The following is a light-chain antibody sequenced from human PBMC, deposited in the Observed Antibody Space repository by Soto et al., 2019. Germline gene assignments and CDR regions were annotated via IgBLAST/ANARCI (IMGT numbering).Light chain of an antibody. Sequence: DIQMTQSPSTLSSCVGDRVTITCRARDSIIIWLAWYQQKPGKAPKLLIYDASILESGVPSRFSGSGSGTEFTLTISSLQPDDSATYYCQQYNSYRTFGQGTKVDIK. V-gene: IGKV1-5*01. CDR2: DAS. CDR1: DSIIIW. CDR3: QQYNSYRT. J-gene: IGKJ1*01.